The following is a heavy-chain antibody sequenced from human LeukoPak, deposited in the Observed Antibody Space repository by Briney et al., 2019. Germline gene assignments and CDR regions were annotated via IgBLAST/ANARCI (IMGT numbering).Heavy chain of an antibody. CDR2: IIPSFGTA. D-gene: IGHD2-2*01. CDR1: GGTFSSYA. V-gene: IGHV1-69*01. J-gene: IGHJ4*02. Sequence: GASVKVSCKASGGTFSSYAISWVRQAPGQGLEWMGGIIPSFGTANYAQKFEGRVTLTADESTSTAYMELSSLRSEDTAVYYCARDSYLPTADIVVVPAAPLGYWGQGTLVTVSS. CDR3: ARDSYLPTADIVVVPAAPLGY.